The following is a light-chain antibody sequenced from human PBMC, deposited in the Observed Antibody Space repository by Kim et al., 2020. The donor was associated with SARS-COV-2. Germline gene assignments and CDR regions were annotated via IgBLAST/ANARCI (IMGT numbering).Light chain of an antibody. CDR1: QSLLYSDGYTY. CDR2: LGS. V-gene: IGKV2-28*01. CDR3: MQVLQIPRT. Sequence: DIVMTQSPLSLPVTPGEPASISCRSSQSLLYSDGYTYLDWYLQKPGQSPQILIYLGSNRASGVPDRFSGSGSGTDFTLKISRVADEDVGVYYCMQVLQIPRTFGQGTKLEI. J-gene: IGKJ2*01.